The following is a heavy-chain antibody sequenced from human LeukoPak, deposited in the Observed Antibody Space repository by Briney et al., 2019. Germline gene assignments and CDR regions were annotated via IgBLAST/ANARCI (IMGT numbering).Heavy chain of an antibody. Sequence: GGSLRLSCVASEFTFRAYAMTGVGQAQGKGLGWVSAISGDGVSIYYADSVKGRFTLSRDNSKNTVYLQMNSLRAEDTAVYYCAKNLRNGIAAYDYWGQGTLVTVSS. CDR1: EFTFRAYA. D-gene: IGHD6-25*01. V-gene: IGHV3-23*01. CDR3: AKNLRNGIAAYDY. CDR2: ISGDGVSI. J-gene: IGHJ4*02.